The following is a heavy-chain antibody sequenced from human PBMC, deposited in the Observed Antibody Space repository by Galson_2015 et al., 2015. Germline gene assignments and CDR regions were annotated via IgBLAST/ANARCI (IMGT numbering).Heavy chain of an antibody. D-gene: IGHD2-15*01. J-gene: IGHJ4*02. CDR3: AIMASLANCSGGSCHDY. CDR1: GFTFSSYG. Sequence: SLRLSCAASGFTFSSYGMHWVCQAPGKGLEWVAVISYDGSNKYYADSVKGRFTISRDNSKNTLYLQMNSLRAEDTAVYYCAIMASLANCSGGSCHDYWGQGTLVTVSS. V-gene: IGHV3-30*03. CDR2: ISYDGSNK.